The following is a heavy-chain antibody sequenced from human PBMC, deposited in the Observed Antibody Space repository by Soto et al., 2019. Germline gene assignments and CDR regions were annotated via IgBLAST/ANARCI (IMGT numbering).Heavy chain of an antibody. J-gene: IGHJ5*02. D-gene: IGHD2-8*01. CDR3: ARGPNVVPPRLGP. Sequence: GASVKVSCKAPGYTFTSYAMHWVRQAPGQRLEWMGWINAGNGNTKYSQKFQGRVTITRDTSASTAYMELSSLRSEDTAVYYCARGPNVVPPRLGPWGQGPLITVSS. CDR1: GYTFTSYA. CDR2: INAGNGNT. V-gene: IGHV1-3*01.